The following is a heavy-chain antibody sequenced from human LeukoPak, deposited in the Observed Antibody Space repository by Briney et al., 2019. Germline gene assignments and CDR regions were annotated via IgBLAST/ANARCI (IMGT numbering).Heavy chain of an antibody. J-gene: IGHJ3*02. D-gene: IGHD6-19*01. CDR1: GYTFTSYG. Sequence: ASVKVSCKASGYTFTSYGISWVRQAPGQGLEWMGWISAYNGNTNYAQKLQGRVTMTTDTSTSTAYMELRSLRSDDTAVYYCARIAVAGNESGALDIWGQGTMVTVSS. V-gene: IGHV1-18*01. CDR3: ARIAVAGNESGALDI. CDR2: ISAYNGNT.